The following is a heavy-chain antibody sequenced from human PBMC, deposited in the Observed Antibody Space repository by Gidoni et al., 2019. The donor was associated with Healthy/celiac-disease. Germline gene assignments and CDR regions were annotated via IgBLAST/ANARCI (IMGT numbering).Heavy chain of an antibody. J-gene: IGHJ3*02. CDR3: APFSAGTPGAFDI. CDR2: IYYSGST. D-gene: IGHD1-1*01. Sequence: QLQLQESGPGLVKPSETLSLTCTVSGGSLSSSSYYWGWIRQPPGKGLEWIGIIYYSGSTYYNPSLKSRVTISVDTSKNQFSLKLSSVTAAYTAVYYCAPFSAGTPGAFDIWGQGTMVTVSS. V-gene: IGHV4-39*01. CDR1: GGSLSSSSYY.